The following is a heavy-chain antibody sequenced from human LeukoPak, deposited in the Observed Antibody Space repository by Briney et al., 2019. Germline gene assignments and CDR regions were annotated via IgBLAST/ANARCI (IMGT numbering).Heavy chain of an antibody. V-gene: IGHV1-69*06. CDR3: ARAGDYGDYVDGTSSGYYYYMDV. D-gene: IGHD4-17*01. CDR2: FFPIFGTA. CDR1: GGTFSSYA. J-gene: IGHJ6*03. Sequence: GSSVKVSCKASGGTFSSYAISWVRQAPGQGLEWLGGFFPIFGTANYAQNFQGRVTITADKSTSTAYLKLSSLRSEDTAVYYCARAGDYGDYVDGTSSGYYYYMDVWGKGTTVTVSS.